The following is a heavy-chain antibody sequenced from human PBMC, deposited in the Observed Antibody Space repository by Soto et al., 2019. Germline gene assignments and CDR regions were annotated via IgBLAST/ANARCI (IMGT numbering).Heavy chain of an antibody. D-gene: IGHD3-22*01. Sequence: PGGSLRLSCAASGFSFSSHSMNWVRQAPGKGLEWVSSISSSSSYIYYADSVKGRFTISRDNAKNSLYPQMNSLRAEDTAVYYCASHPRDSSGYWYYFDYWGQGTLVTVSS. CDR2: ISSSSSYI. CDR3: ASHPRDSSGYWYYFDY. CDR1: GFSFSSHS. V-gene: IGHV3-21*01. J-gene: IGHJ4*02.